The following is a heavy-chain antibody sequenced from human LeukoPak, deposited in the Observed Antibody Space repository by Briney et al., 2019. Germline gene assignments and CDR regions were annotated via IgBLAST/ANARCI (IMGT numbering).Heavy chain of an antibody. V-gene: IGHV4-4*08. CDR1: GGSISRYS. CDR3: ASHYIYCDPPAFDM. CDR2: MYSRGST. Sequence: SETLSLTCTFTGGSISRYSWSEIRQPPGKGLEWIGYMYSRGSTNDNPSLKSRVTISRDTSKNEVSLKLTSVTAADTAMYYCASHYIYCDPPAFDMGGQGTLVTVSS. J-gene: IGHJ3*02. D-gene: IGHD4-17*01.